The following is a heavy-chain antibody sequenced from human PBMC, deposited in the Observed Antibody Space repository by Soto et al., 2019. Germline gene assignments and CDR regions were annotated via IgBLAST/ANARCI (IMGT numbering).Heavy chain of an antibody. V-gene: IGHV4-31*03. CDR1: GGSISSGGYY. CDR2: IYYSGST. CDR3: ARADHDWNDGAFWFYP. J-gene: IGHJ5*02. D-gene: IGHD1-1*01. Sequence: SETLSLTCTVSGGSISSGGYYWSWIRQHPGKGLEWIGYIYYSGSTYYNPSLKSRVTISVDTSKNQFSLKLSSVTAADTAVYYCARADHDWNDGAFWFYPWGQGTLVTVSS.